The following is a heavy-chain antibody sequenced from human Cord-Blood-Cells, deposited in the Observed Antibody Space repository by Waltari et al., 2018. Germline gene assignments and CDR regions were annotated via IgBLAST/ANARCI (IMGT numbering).Heavy chain of an antibody. D-gene: IGHD2-15*01. Sequence: QVQLQQWGAGLLKPSETLSLTCAVYGGSFSGYYWSWIRQPPGKGLEWIGEINHSGSTNYNPSLKSRVTISVDTSKNQFSLKLSSVTAADTAVYYCARCRWRYMDVWGKGTTVTVSS. J-gene: IGHJ6*03. V-gene: IGHV4-34*01. CDR3: ARCRWRYMDV. CDR2: INHSGST. CDR1: GGSFSGYY.